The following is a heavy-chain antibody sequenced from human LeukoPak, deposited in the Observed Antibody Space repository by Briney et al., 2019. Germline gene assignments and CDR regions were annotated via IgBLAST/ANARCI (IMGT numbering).Heavy chain of an antibody. CDR2: ISSSGSTI. Sequence: GGSLRLSCAASGFAFSSYEMNWVRQAPGKGLEWVSYISSSGSTIYYADSVKGRFTISRDNAKNSLYLQMNSLRAEDTAVYYCARDGLRYFDWFDYWGQGTLVTVSS. CDR3: ARDGLRYFDWFDY. V-gene: IGHV3-48*03. J-gene: IGHJ4*02. CDR1: GFAFSSYE. D-gene: IGHD3-9*01.